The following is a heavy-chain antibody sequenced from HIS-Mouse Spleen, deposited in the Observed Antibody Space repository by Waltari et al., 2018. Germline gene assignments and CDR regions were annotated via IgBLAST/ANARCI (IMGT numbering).Heavy chain of an antibody. Sequence: QLQLQESGPGLVKPSETLSLTCTVSGGSISSSRYYWVWIRQPPGKGLEWIGSIYYSGRTYYNPSLKSRVTISVDTSKNQFSLKLSSVTAADTAVYYCAREIPYSSSWYDWYFDLWGRGTLVTVSS. J-gene: IGHJ2*01. D-gene: IGHD6-13*01. CDR3: AREIPYSSSWYDWYFDL. CDR1: GGSISSSRYY. V-gene: IGHV4-39*07. CDR2: IYYSGRT.